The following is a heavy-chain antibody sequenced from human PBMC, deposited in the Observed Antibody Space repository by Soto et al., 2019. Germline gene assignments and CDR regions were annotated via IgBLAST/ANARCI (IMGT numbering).Heavy chain of an antibody. CDR2: VYYSGST. CDR3: ARAETSGIHYFDY. Sequence: SETLSLTCTVTGDAVNSYYCIWMRHPPGKGLECMGYVYYSGSTNYNPSLKSRVTISVDTSKNQISLRLKSVTAADTAVYYCARAETSGIHYFDYWGQGSLVTVSS. D-gene: IGHD6-13*01. J-gene: IGHJ4*02. CDR1: GDAVNSYY. V-gene: IGHV4-59*02.